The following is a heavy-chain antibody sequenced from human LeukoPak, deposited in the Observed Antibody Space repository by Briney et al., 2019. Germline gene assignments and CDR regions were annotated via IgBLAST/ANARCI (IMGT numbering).Heavy chain of an antibody. J-gene: IGHJ6*02. Sequence: GGSLRLSCAASGFTFSHFWMSWVRQAPGKGLEWVAYIKKTGSETYYVDSVKGRFTITRDNTRNSLFLQMNSLRTEDTAVYYCARDRETYSYFYHGVDVWGQGTTVTVSS. CDR3: ARDRETYSYFYHGVDV. CDR2: IKKTGSET. V-gene: IGHV3-7*01. D-gene: IGHD1-26*01. CDR1: GFTFSHFW.